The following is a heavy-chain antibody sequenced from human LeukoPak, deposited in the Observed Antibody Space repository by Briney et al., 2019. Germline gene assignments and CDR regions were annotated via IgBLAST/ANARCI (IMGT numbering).Heavy chain of an antibody. CDR3: ARGGVYCSSTSCYGWFDP. D-gene: IGHD2-2*01. V-gene: IGHV4-34*01. CDR2: INHSGST. CDR1: GGSFSGYY. J-gene: IGHJ5*02. Sequence: SETLSLTCAVYGGSFSGYYWSWIRQPPGKGLEWIGEINHSGSTNYNPSLKSRVTISVDTSKNQFSLKLSSVTAADTAVCYCARGGVYCSSTSCYGWFDPWGQGTLVTVSS.